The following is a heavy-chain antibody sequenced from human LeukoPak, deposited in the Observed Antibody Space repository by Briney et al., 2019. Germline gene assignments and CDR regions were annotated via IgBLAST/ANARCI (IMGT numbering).Heavy chain of an antibody. CDR2: INHSGST. V-gene: IGHV4-34*01. D-gene: IGHD6-13*01. Sequence: SETLSLTCGVYGGSFSGYYWSWIRQPPGKGLEWIGEINHSGSTNYNPSLKSRVTISVDTSKNQFSLRLSSVTAADTAVFYCAASIAAAGRLGVFDIWGQGTMVTVSS. CDR1: GGSFSGYY. CDR3: AASIAAAGRLGVFDI. J-gene: IGHJ3*02.